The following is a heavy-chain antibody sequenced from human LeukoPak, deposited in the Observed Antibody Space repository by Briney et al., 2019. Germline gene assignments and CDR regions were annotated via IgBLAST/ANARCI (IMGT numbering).Heavy chain of an antibody. Sequence: GGSLRLSCAASGFTFSSYGMHWVRQAPGKGLEWVSSISSSSSYIYYADSVKGRFTISRDNAKNSLYLQMNSLRAEDTAVYYCARAWGNYYGSGSGFDYWGQGTLVTVSS. V-gene: IGHV3-21*01. D-gene: IGHD3-10*01. CDR3: ARAWGNYYGSGSGFDY. CDR1: GFTFSSYG. J-gene: IGHJ4*02. CDR2: ISSSSSYI.